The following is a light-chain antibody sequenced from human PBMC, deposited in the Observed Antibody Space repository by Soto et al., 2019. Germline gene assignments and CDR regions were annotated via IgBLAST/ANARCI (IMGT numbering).Light chain of an antibody. J-gene: IGKJ5*01. CDR1: RGISSY. CDR3: QQLNSYPQT. V-gene: IGKV1-9*01. Sequence: IQLTQSPSSLSASVGDRVTITCRASRGISSYLAWYQQKPGKAPKLLVYSASTLQSGVPSRFSGSGSGPDFTLTISGLQPEDSATYFCQQLNSYPQTFGQGTRLEIK. CDR2: SAS.